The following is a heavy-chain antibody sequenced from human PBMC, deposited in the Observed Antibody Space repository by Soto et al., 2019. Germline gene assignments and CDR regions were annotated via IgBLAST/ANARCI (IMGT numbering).Heavy chain of an antibody. CDR3: STRAYDTNGYYRFDP. CDR2: INHSGRV. V-gene: IGHV4-34*01. D-gene: IGHD3-22*01. J-gene: IGHJ5*01. Sequence: SETLSLTCAVYGGSFSGHSWTWIRESPGKGLEWIGDINHSGRVNYSPSLKSRVTISLDTSKNQFSLTLSAVTAADTAMYYCSTRAYDTNGYYRFDPWGQGTLVTVSS. CDR1: GGSFSGHS.